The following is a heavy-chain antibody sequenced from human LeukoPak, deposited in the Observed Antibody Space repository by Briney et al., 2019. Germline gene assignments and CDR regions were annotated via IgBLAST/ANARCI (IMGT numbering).Heavy chain of an antibody. CDR3: ARGLYYDSSGYQNYYFDY. V-gene: IGHV4-39*07. CDR2: IYYSGST. Sequence: PSETLSLTCTVSGDSISSGSYYWGWIRQPPGKGLEWIGSIYYSGSTYYNPSLKSRVTISVDTSKNQFSLKLSSVTAADTAVYYCARGLYYDSSGYQNYYFDYWGQGTLVTVSS. D-gene: IGHD3-22*01. J-gene: IGHJ4*02. CDR1: GDSISSGSYY.